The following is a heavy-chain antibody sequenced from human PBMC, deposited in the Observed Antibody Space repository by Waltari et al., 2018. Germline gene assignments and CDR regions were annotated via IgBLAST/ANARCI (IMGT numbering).Heavy chain of an antibody. CDR3: ARHRGYGSTWGWFDP. Sequence: QVQLQESGPGLVKPSETLSLTCTVSGGSISGYYWSWIRQPPGKGLEWIGYSDYNGRTNYKPSLNPRVTISLSTSKNQVSLRLSSVTAPDTAVYYCARHRGYGSTWGWFDPWGQGTLVTVSS. V-gene: IGHV4-59*08. CDR1: GGSISGYY. D-gene: IGHD6-13*01. CDR2: SDYNGRT. J-gene: IGHJ5*02.